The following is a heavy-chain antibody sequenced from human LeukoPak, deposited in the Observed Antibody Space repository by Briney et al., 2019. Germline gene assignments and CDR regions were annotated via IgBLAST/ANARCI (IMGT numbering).Heavy chain of an antibody. V-gene: IGHV4-59*01. Sequence: SETLSLTCTVSSGSISSYYWSWIRQPPGKGLEWIGYIYYSGSTNYNPSLKSRVTLSVDTSKNQFSLKLSSVTAADTAVYYCAKIAVAGTPWGWFDPWGQGTLVTVSS. J-gene: IGHJ5*02. CDR2: IYYSGST. CDR3: AKIAVAGTPWGWFDP. D-gene: IGHD6-19*01. CDR1: SGSISSYY.